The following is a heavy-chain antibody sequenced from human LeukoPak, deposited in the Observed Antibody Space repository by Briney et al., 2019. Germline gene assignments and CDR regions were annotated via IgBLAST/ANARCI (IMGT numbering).Heavy chain of an antibody. CDR2: INHSGST. D-gene: IGHD1-14*01. V-gene: IGHV4-34*01. Sequence: SETLSLTCAVYGGSFSGYYWSWIRQPPGKGLEWIGEINHSGSTNHNPSLKSRVTISVDTSKNQFSLKLSSVTAADTAVYYCARGNFRTKSNWFDPWGQGTLVTVSS. CDR3: ARGNFRTKSNWFDP. J-gene: IGHJ5*02. CDR1: GGSFSGYY.